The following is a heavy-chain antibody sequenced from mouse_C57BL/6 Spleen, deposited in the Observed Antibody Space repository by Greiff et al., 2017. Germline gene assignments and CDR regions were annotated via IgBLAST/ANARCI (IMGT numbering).Heavy chain of an antibody. J-gene: IGHJ4*01. V-gene: IGHV1-61*01. CDR1: GYTFTSYW. Sequence: VQLQQPGAELVRPGSSVKLSCKASGYTFTSYWMDWVKQRPGQGLEWIGNIYPSDSETHYNQKFKDKATLTVDKSSSTAYMQLSSLTSEDSAVYDCARWDYYGSSYRAMDYWGQGTSVTVSS. D-gene: IGHD1-1*01. CDR3: ARWDYYGSSYRAMDY. CDR2: IYPSDSET.